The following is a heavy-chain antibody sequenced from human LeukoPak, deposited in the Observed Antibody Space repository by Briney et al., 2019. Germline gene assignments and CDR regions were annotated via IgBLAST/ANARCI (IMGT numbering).Heavy chain of an antibody. CDR1: GFTFTTYT. CDR3: AKDTYGSGSSHFDY. Sequence: GGSLRLSCAASGFTFTTYTMNWVRQAPGKGLEWVSSISGSGAYIYYADSVKGRFTISRDNVKNSLYLQMNSLSAEDTALYYCAKDTYGSGSSHFDYWGQGTLVTVSS. D-gene: IGHD3-10*01. CDR2: ISGSGAYI. V-gene: IGHV3-21*01. J-gene: IGHJ4*02.